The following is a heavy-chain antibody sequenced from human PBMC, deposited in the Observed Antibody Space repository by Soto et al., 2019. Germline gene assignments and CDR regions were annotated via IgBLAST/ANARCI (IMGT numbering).Heavy chain of an antibody. CDR1: GFSFSNGW. CDR2: IKSKVHGETT. D-gene: IGHD1-26*01. CDR3: STDEWE. V-gene: IGHV3-15*05. Sequence: EVQLVESGGGLVKPGGSLRLSCAASGFSFSNGWMSWVRQAPGKGLEWVGRIKSKVHGETTDYATHVKGRFTISREDSKNTLYLQMDSLQTEDTAVYYCSTDEWEWGQGTLVTVSS. J-gene: IGHJ4*02.